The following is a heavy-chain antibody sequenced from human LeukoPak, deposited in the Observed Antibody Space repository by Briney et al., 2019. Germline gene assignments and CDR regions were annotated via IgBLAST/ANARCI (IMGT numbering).Heavy chain of an antibody. CDR3: VSDSGLRSGGDS. CDR1: GFNLRTFW. D-gene: IGHD1-26*01. J-gene: IGHJ4*02. CDR2: ISPGGSVT. V-gene: IGHV3-74*01. Sequence: GGSLRLSCAASGFNLRTFWIHWIRQDAGGGLVWVSRISPGGSVTTYTASVKGRFAISRDNAKNTLYLEMNSLRADDAAIYYCVSDSGLRSGGDSWGQGTPVTVSS.